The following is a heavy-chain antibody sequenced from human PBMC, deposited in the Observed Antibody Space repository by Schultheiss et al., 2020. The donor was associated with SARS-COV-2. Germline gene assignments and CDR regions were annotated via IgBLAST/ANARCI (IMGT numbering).Heavy chain of an antibody. D-gene: IGHD5-18*01. CDR1: GFTFSGYA. CDR3: GRSGYSYGSDY. CDR2: ISGSGDSI. J-gene: IGHJ4*02. Sequence: GGSLRLSCAASGFTFSGYAMNWVRQAPGQGLEWVSIISGSGDSIYYADSVKGRFTISRDNSKNTLYLQMNSLRADDTAVYYCGRSGYSYGSDYWGQGTLVTVSS. V-gene: IGHV3-23*01.